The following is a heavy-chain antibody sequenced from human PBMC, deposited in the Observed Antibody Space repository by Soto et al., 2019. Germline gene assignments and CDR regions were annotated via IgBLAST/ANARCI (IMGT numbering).Heavy chain of an antibody. CDR3: ARRTGSSTYYFDY. Sequence: SETLSLTCTVSGGSISSSIYYWGWIRQPPGRGLEWIGIIDYSGTTYYNPSLKSRLTMSVDTSKNHISLNLSPVTAADSAVYYCARRTGSSTYYFDYWGQGALVTVSS. CDR2: IDYSGTT. J-gene: IGHJ4*02. CDR1: GGSISSSIYY. D-gene: IGHD6-6*01. V-gene: IGHV4-39*02.